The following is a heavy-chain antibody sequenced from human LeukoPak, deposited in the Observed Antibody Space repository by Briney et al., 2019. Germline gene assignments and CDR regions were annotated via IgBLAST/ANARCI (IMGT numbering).Heavy chain of an antibody. J-gene: IGHJ4*02. CDR1: GYTFTGYY. Sequence: ASVKVSCKASGYTFTGYYMHWVRQAPGQGLEWMGWINPNSGGTNYAQKFKGRVTMTRDTSISTAYMELSRLRSDDTAVYYCARTLGYCSSTSCYGGGFDYWGQGTLVTVSS. V-gene: IGHV1-2*02. D-gene: IGHD2-2*01. CDR2: INPNSGGT. CDR3: ARTLGYCSSTSCYGGGFDY.